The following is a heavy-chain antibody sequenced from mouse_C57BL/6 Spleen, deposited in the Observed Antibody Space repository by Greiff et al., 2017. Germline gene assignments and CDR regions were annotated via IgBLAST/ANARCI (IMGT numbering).Heavy chain of an antibody. CDR3: AKGYYASSNAMDY. CDR1: GYTFSSYW. Sequence: QVQLQQSGTELVKPGASVKLSCKASGYTFSSYWMHWVKQRPGQGLEWIGNINPSNGGTNYNEKFKSKATRTVDKSSSTAYMQLSSLTSEDSAVYYCAKGYYASSNAMDYWGQGTSVTVSS. CDR2: INPSNGGT. J-gene: IGHJ4*01. V-gene: IGHV1-53*01. D-gene: IGHD2-1*01.